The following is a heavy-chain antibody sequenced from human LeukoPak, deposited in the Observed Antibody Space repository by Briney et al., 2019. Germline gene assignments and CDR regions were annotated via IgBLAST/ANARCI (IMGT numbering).Heavy chain of an antibody. CDR3: ARSDYCGGDCYSSLSNY. Sequence: GGSLRLSCAASGFTFISYSMNWVRQAPGKGLEWVSSISSSSSHIYYADSVKGRFTISRDNAKNSLYLQMNSLRAEDTAVYFCARSDYCGGDCYSSLSNYWGQGTLVTVSS. CDR2: ISSSSSHI. CDR1: GFTFISYS. D-gene: IGHD2-21*02. J-gene: IGHJ4*02. V-gene: IGHV3-21*01.